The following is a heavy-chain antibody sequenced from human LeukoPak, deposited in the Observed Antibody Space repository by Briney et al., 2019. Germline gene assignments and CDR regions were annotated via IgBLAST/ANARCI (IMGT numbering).Heavy chain of an antibody. CDR3: ARSYSGSPVQYYFDY. D-gene: IGHD1-26*01. CDR2: MNPNDGNT. J-gene: IGHJ4*02. CDR1: GYTFTNDN. Sequence: GASVKVSCKASGYTFTNDNINWVRQATGQGLEWMGWMNPNDGNTGFAQKFQDRVTLTRNTSISTAYMELSSLRSEDTAVYYCARSYSGSPVQYYFDYWGQGTLVTVSS. V-gene: IGHV1-8*01.